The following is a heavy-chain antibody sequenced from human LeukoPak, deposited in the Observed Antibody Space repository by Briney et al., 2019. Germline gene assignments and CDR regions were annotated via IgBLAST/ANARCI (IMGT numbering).Heavy chain of an antibody. J-gene: IGHJ4*02. Sequence: HPGGSLRLSCAASGFTFSSYWMHWVRQAPGKGLEWVSYISSSGSTIYYADSVKGRFTISRDNAKNSLYLQMNSLRAEDTAVYYCARDYGGSSPFDYWGQGTLVTVSS. V-gene: IGHV3-48*04. CDR3: ARDYGGSSPFDY. CDR2: ISSSGSTI. CDR1: GFTFSSYW. D-gene: IGHD4-23*01.